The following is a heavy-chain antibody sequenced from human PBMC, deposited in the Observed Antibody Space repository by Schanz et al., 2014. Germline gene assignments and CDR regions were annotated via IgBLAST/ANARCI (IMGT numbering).Heavy chain of an antibody. D-gene: IGHD3-22*01. CDR1: GYAFTTYG. CDR3: ARSNYYDNSDYYNSFDS. Sequence: QVQLVQSGAEVKKPGASVRVSCKVSGYAFTTYGISWVRQAPGQGLEWMGKIIPVLNIATYAQRFQGRVSITADKSTSTAYMDLSSLRPEDTAVYYCARSNYYDNSDYYNSFDSWGQGTLVAVSS. V-gene: IGHV1-69*04. CDR2: IIPVLNIA. J-gene: IGHJ4*02.